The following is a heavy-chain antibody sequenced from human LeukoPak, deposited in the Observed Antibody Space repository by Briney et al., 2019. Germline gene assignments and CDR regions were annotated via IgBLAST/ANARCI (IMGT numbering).Heavy chain of an antibody. Sequence: SETLSLTCTVSGGSISSSSDYWGWIRQPPGKGLECVGIIYYSGNTYYNPPLKSRVTISIDTSKNQFSLNLTSVTAADTAVYYCARQGGSRASRFGYWGQGTLVTVSS. CDR2: IYYSGNT. CDR3: ARQGGSRASRFGY. V-gene: IGHV4-39*01. J-gene: IGHJ4*02. CDR1: GGSISSSSDY. D-gene: IGHD6-6*01.